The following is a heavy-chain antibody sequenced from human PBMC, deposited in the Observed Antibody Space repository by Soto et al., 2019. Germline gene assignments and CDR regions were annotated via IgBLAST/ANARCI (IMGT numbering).Heavy chain of an antibody. Sequence: PSETMSLTCTVYGGYFIGYYWSWIRQPPGKGLEWIGEINHSGSTNYNPSLKSRVTISVDTSKNQFSLKLSSVTAADTAVYYCARSVDPWGQGTLVTVSS. V-gene: IGHV4-34*09. J-gene: IGHJ5*02. CDR3: ARSVDP. CDR1: GGYFIGYY. CDR2: INHSGST.